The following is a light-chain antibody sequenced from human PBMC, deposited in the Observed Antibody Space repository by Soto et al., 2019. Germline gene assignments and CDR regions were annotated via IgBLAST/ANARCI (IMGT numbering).Light chain of an antibody. CDR1: QSVSSY. Sequence: EIVLTQSPATLSLSPGERATLSCRASQSVSSYLAWYQQKTGQDPRLLIYDASNRATGIQARFSGSGSGTDFTLTISILVPEDFAVYYCQQRSNWPPWTFGQGTKVEIK. CDR2: DAS. J-gene: IGKJ1*01. CDR3: QQRSNWPPWT. V-gene: IGKV3-11*01.